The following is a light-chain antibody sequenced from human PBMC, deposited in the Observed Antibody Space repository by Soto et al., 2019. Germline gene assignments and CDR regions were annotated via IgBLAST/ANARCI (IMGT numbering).Light chain of an antibody. CDR2: GNS. Sequence: QYVLTQPPSVSGAPGQRVTISCTGSSSNIGAGYDVHWYQQLPGTAPKLLIYGNSNRPSGVPDRFSGSKSGTSASRAITGLQAEDAADYYCQSYDSSLSGFVFGTGTKLTVL. CDR3: QSYDSSLSGFV. J-gene: IGLJ1*01. CDR1: SSNIGAGYD. V-gene: IGLV1-40*01.